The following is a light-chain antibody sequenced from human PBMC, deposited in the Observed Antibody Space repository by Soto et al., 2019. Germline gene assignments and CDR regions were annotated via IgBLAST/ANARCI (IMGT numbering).Light chain of an antibody. CDR1: QSVSSY. CDR2: DAS. J-gene: IGKJ5*01. V-gene: IGKV3-11*01. CDR3: QQRSNWWIT. Sequence: EIVLTQSPATLSLSPGERATLSCRASQSVSSYLAWYQQKPGQAPRLLIYDASNRATGIPARFSGSGSGTDFTLTISSLEPEDFAVYYCQQRSNWWITFGQGTRLEMK.